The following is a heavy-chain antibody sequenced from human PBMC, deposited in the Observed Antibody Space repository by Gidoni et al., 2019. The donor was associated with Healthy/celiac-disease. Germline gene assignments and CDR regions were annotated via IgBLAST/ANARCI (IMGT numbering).Heavy chain of an antibody. Sequence: QVQLVQSGAEVKKPGSSVKVSCKASLVTFSSYAISWVRQAPGQGLGWLGGIIPIFGTANYAQKFQGRVTITADESTSTAYMELSSLRSEDTAVYYCARATSDSSGDYYLDYWGQGTLVTVSS. J-gene: IGHJ4*02. CDR3: ARATSDSSGDYYLDY. D-gene: IGHD3-22*01. V-gene: IGHV1-69*01. CDR2: IIPIFGTA. CDR1: LVTFSSYA.